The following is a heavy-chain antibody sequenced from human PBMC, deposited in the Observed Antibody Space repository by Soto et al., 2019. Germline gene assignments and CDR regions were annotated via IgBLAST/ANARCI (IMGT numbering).Heavy chain of an antibody. D-gene: IGHD3-22*01. V-gene: IGHV4-61*01. Sequence: TSETLSLTCTVSGGSVSSGSYYWSWIRQPPGKGLEWIGYIYYSGSTNYNPSLKSRVTISVDTSKNQFSLKLSSVTAADTAVYYCASLNYYDSSDNAFDYWGQGTLVTVSS. CDR1: GGSVSSGSYY. CDR2: IYYSGST. CDR3: ASLNYYDSSDNAFDY. J-gene: IGHJ4*02.